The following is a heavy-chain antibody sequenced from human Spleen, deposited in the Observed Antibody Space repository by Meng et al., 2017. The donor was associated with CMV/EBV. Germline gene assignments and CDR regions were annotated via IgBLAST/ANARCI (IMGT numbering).Heavy chain of an antibody. CDR1: GFTFSNYR. CDR3: ARLRSSSFDY. Sequence: GESLKISCEASGFTFSNYRINWVRQAPGKGLEWVSTIHGSDYIYYGESVKGRFTISRDNAKNSLYLQMNSLRAEDTAVYYCARLRSSSFDYWGQGTLVTVSS. D-gene: IGHD6-6*01. J-gene: IGHJ4*02. V-gene: IGHV3-21*04. CDR2: IHGSDYI.